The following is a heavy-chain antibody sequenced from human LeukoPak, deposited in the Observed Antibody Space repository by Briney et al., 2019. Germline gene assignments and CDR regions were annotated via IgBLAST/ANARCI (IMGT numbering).Heavy chain of an antibody. J-gene: IGHJ4*02. CDR1: GGSISSISYY. Sequence: SETLSLTCTVSGGSISSISYYWGWIRQPPGQGLEWIGSMYHSGSTNYNPSLKSRVTISVDTSKNQFSLKLSSVTAADTAVYYCARADMVRGVFFDYWGQGTLVTVSS. CDR3: ARADMVRGVFFDY. D-gene: IGHD3-10*01. V-gene: IGHV4-39*07. CDR2: MYHSGST.